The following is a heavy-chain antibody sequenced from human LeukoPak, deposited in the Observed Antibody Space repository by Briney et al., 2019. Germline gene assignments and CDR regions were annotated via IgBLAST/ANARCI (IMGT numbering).Heavy chain of an antibody. CDR1: GYTFTGYY. CDR2: INPNSGGT. D-gene: IGHD3-22*01. Sequence: ASVKVSCKASGYTFTGYYMHWVRQAPGQGLEWMGWINPNSGGTNYAQKFQGRVTMTRDTPISTAYMELSRLRSDDTAVYYCARTENYYDSSGYYEGPSAFDIWGQGTMVTVSS. V-gene: IGHV1-2*02. CDR3: ARTENYYDSSGYYEGPSAFDI. J-gene: IGHJ3*02.